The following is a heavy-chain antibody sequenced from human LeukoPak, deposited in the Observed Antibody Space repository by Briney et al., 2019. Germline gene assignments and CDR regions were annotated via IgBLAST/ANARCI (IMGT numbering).Heavy chain of an antibody. J-gene: IGHJ6*03. CDR2: IYYSGST. CDR1: GDSMSGYY. V-gene: IGHV4-59*01. CDR3: TRGARVFPDYYYYMDV. D-gene: IGHD2-21*01. Sequence: SAETLSLTCTVSGDSMSGYYWSWIRQPPGKGLEWIGYIYYSGSTNYSPSLKSRVTISVDTSKNQFSLKLSSVTAADTAVYYCTRGARVFPDYYYYMDVWGKGTTVTVSS.